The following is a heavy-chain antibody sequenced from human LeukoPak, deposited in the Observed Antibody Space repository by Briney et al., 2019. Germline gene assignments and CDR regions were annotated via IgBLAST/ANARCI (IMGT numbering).Heavy chain of an antibody. CDR2: INPDGSST. CDR3: ARATSVASTSH. Sequence: GGSLRLSCAASGFTFSSSWMYWVRQTPGKGLAWVSRINPDGSSTNYADSVKGRFTISRDNARNTLYLQMNSLRAEDTAVYYCARATSVASTSHWGQGTLVTVSS. D-gene: IGHD6-19*01. CDR1: GFTFSSSW. V-gene: IGHV3-74*01. J-gene: IGHJ4*02.